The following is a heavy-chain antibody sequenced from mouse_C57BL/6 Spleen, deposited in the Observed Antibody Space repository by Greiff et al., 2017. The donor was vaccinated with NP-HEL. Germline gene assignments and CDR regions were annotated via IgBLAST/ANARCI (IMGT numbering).Heavy chain of an antibody. CDR1: GFTFSDYG. CDR3: ARHNYDYDDTMDD. CDR2: ISNLAYSI. D-gene: IGHD2-4*01. V-gene: IGHV5-15*01. J-gene: IGHJ4*01. Sequence: VQLMESGGGLVQPGGSLKLSCAASGFTFSDYGMAWVRQAPRKGPEWVAFISNLAYSIYYADTLTGRFTISRENAKNTLYLNMSSLMSEDTAMYCCARHNYDYDDTMDDWGQGTSVTVSS.